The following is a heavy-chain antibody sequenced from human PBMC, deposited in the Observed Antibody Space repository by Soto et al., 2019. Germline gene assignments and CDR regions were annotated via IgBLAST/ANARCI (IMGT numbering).Heavy chain of an antibody. J-gene: IGHJ5*02. D-gene: IGHD2-8*01. CDR2: IYYSGST. CDR1: GGSISSGDYY. Sequence: PSETLSLTCTVSGGSISSGDYYWSWIRQPPGKGLEWIGYIYYSGSTYYNPSLKSRVTISVDTSKNQFSLKLSSVTAADTAVYYCASSVYCTNGVCYTLFVPWGQGILVTVSS. CDR3: ASSVYCTNGVCYTLFVP. V-gene: IGHV4-30-4*01.